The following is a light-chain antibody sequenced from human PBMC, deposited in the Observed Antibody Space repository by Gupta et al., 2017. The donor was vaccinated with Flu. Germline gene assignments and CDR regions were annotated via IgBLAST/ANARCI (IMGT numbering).Light chain of an antibody. V-gene: IGKV3-15*01. CDR1: KSADTS. CDR3: QDYYNWPPHT. J-gene: IGKJ2*01. Sequence: ATLSLSPGESATLSCKTSKSADTSLAWYQQRPGQAPRLLIFGAYARATGVPARFHGSGSATDFTLTISSLQSEDFAVYYCQDYYNWPPHTFGQGTRLEMK. CDR2: GAY.